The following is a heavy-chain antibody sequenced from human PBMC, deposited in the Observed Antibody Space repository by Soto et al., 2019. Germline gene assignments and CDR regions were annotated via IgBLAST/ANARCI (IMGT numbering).Heavy chain of an antibody. CDR1: GYAFISHG. Sequence: QVQLVQSGGEVKKPGAAVKVSCKASGYAFISHGISWVRQAPGQGLEWMGWINAHNGNTYYAQKVQDRVTMTTDASTGTAYMELGSLGSDDTAVYYCARVDTLKVQLWLDYQYYYGMDVWGQGTTVTVSS. J-gene: IGHJ6*02. V-gene: IGHV1-18*01. CDR2: INAHNGNT. CDR3: ARVDTLKVQLWLDYQYYYGMDV. D-gene: IGHD5-18*01.